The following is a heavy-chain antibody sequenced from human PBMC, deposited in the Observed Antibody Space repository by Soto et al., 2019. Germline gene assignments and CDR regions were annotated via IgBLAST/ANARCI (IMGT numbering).Heavy chain of an antibody. CDR1: GGSVSSGSYY. D-gene: IGHD3-3*01. CDR3: ATEGQYDFWSGYSHYYYYGMEV. V-gene: IGHV4-61*01. Sequence: SETLSLTCSVSGGSVSSGSYYWSWIRQPPGKGLEWIGYIYYSGSTNYNPSLKSRVTISVDTSKNQFSLKLSSVTAADTAVYYCATEGQYDFWSGYSHYYYYGMEVWGQGATVTVSS. CDR2: IYYSGST. J-gene: IGHJ6*02.